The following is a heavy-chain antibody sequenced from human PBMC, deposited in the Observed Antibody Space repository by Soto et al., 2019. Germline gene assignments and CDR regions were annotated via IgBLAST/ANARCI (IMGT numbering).Heavy chain of an antibody. D-gene: IGHD1-26*01. CDR2: ITYDGANG. J-gene: IGHJ4*02. CDR1: GFISRSYA. V-gene: IGHV3-30*09. CDR3: ARAFSGSYPNFDY. Sequence: TVGSLRLSGLASGFISRSYAMHWVRQAPGKGLEWVAVITYDGANGYYADSVRGRFAISRDNSKSTLFLQMNSLRPEDTAVYYCARAFSGSYPNFDYWGQGTLVTVSS.